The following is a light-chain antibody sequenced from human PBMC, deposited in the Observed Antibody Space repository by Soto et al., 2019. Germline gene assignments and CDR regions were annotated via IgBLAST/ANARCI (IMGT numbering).Light chain of an antibody. Sequence: EIVMTQSPATLSVSPGERATLSCRASQSVSSNLAWYQQKPGQAPRLLIYCPSTRATGIPPRFSVSGSGTEFSLTISSLQSEDFAVYYCHQYKNWPPWTFGQGTQGQIK. V-gene: IGKV3-15*01. CDR2: CPS. CDR3: HQYKNWPPWT. J-gene: IGKJ1*01. CDR1: QSVSSN.